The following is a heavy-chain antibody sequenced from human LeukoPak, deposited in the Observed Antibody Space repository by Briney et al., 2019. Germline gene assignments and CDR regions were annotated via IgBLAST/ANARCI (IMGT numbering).Heavy chain of an antibody. CDR2: YYSCDSDT. V-gene: IGHV5-51*01. CDR3: ARAGMVRGVIGAFDI. CDR1: GYSFTSYW. Sequence: GESLKISCRGSGYSFTSYWNGWGRQLPGEGLEGMGIYYSCDSDTRYSPSFQGQVTISADKSISTAYLQCSSLKASDTAMYYCARAGMVRGVIGAFDIWGQGTMVTVSS. J-gene: IGHJ3*02. D-gene: IGHD3-10*01.